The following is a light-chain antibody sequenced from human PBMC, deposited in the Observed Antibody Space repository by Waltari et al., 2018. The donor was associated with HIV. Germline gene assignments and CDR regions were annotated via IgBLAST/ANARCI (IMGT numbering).Light chain of an antibody. CDR1: QSVSCD. Sequence: TPSPAALSLSPGERAVLSCRASQSVSCDLAGYQFHPGQAPTLLVYDTSVRATGGPEGFRGSGAGTDFTLIITGMQSEDFAIYYCQQYHVRSPLTFGGGT. CDR3: QQYHVRSPLT. J-gene: IGKJ4*01. CDR2: DTS. V-gene: IGKV3D-15*01.